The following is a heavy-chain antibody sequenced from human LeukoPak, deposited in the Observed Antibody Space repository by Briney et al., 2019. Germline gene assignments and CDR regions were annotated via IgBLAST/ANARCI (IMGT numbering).Heavy chain of an antibody. CDR3: ARDRRFVVVPAATNFDY. V-gene: IGHV3-23*01. CDR1: GFTFSSYA. Sequence: PGGSLRLSCAASGFTFSSYAMSWVRQAPGKGLEWVSAISGRGGSTYYADSVKGRFTISRDNAKNSLYLQMNSLRDEDTAVYYCARDRRFVVVPAATNFDYWGQGTLVTVSS. J-gene: IGHJ4*02. CDR2: ISGRGGST. D-gene: IGHD2-2*01.